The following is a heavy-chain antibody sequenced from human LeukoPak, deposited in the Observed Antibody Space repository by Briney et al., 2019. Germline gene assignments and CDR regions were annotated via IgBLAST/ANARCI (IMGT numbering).Heavy chain of an antibody. CDR1: GGSISSGGYS. V-gene: IGHV4-30-2*01. CDR2: IYHSGST. J-gene: IGHJ4*02. CDR3: ARVLYDSSGYYYFDY. Sequence: SQTLSLTCAVSGGSISSGGYSWSWIRQPPGKGLEWIGYIYHSGSTYYNPSLKSRVTISVDRSKNQFSLKLRSVTAADTAVYYCARVLYDSSGYYYFDYWGQGTLVTVSS. D-gene: IGHD3-22*01.